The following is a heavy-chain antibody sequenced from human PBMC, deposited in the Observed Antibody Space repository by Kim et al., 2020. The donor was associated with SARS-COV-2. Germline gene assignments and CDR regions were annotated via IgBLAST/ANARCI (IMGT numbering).Heavy chain of an antibody. J-gene: IGHJ4*02. CDR1: GFTFSNYW. CDR3: ARDLVAAGGGY. Sequence: GWSLRLSCAASGFTFSNYWMSWVRQAPGKGLEWVANIKQEGSEKYYVDSVKGRFTISRDNAKNSLYLQMNSLRAEDTAVYYCARDLVAAGGGYWGQGTLVTVSS. CDR2: IKQEGSEK. D-gene: IGHD6-13*01. V-gene: IGHV3-7*01.